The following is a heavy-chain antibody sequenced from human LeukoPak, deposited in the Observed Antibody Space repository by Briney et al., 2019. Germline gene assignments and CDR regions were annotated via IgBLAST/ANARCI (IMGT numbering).Heavy chain of an antibody. Sequence: GGSLRLSRAASGFTFSSYAMYWVRQAPGKGLEWVSGIGSGGSTHYADSVKGRFTISRDNSKNTVYLQMNSLRAEDTAVYYCAKTTTGYSSGRYPGWPVDYWGQGTLVTVSS. CDR2: IGSGGST. V-gene: IGHV3-23*01. CDR1: GFTFSSYA. CDR3: AKTTTGYSSGRYPGWPVDY. J-gene: IGHJ4*02. D-gene: IGHD6-19*01.